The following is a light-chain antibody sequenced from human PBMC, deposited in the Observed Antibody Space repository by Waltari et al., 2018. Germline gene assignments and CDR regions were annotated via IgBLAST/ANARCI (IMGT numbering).Light chain of an antibody. J-gene: IGKJ5*01. CDR1: QSALDPSNRKIS. CDR2: WAS. Sequence: DIVMTQSPDSLAVSLGERATLHCKSSQSALDPSNRKISVACYQQRPGQPPKLPLYWASTRESGVPDRISGSGSGTDFTLTISSLQPEDVAVYFCQQYYSSSSITFGQGTRLEIK. V-gene: IGKV4-1*01. CDR3: QQYYSSSSIT.